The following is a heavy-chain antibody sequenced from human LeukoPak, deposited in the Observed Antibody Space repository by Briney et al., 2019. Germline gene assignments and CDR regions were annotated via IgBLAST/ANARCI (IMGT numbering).Heavy chain of an antibody. D-gene: IGHD3-10*01. V-gene: IGHV1-69*06. CDR3: ARGERFAYFQH. CDR1: GGTFSSYA. Sequence: SVKVSCKACGGTFSSYAISWVRQAPGQGLEWMGGIIPIFGTANYAQKFQGRVTITADKSTSTAYMELSSLRSEDTAVYYCARGERFAYFQHWGQGTLVTVSS. J-gene: IGHJ1*01. CDR2: IIPIFGTA.